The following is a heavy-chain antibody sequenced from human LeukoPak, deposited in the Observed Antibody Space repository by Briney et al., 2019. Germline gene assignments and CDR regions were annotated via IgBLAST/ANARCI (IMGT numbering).Heavy chain of an antibody. CDR2: INPSGGST. V-gene: IGHV1-46*01. CDR1: GYTFTNYY. J-gene: IGHJ4*02. CDR3: ARDLIRWSGLDY. Sequence: ASVKVSCKASGYTFTNYYMHWVRQAPGQGLEWVGIINPSGGSTTYAQKFQGRVTMTRDTSTSTVYMELSSLRSEDTAVYYCARDLIRWSGLDYWGQGTLVTVSS. D-gene: IGHD4-23*01.